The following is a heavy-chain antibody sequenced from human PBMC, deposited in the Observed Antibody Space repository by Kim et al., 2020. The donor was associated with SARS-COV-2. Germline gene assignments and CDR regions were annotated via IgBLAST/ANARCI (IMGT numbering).Heavy chain of an antibody. Sequence: SETLSLTCTVSGGSISSYYWSWIRQPPGKGLEWIGYIYYSGSTNYNPSLKSRVTISVDTSKNQFSLKLSSVTAADTAVYYCARDGQYRGGPEYGDLTEGDAFDIWGQGTMVTVSS. CDR2: IYYSGST. CDR3: ARDGQYRGGPEYGDLTEGDAFDI. V-gene: IGHV4-59*01. D-gene: IGHD4-17*01. J-gene: IGHJ3*02. CDR1: GGSISSYY.